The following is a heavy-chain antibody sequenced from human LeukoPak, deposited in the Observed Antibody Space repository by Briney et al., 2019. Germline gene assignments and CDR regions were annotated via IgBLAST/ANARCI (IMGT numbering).Heavy chain of an antibody. D-gene: IGHD3-10*01. CDR2: IKPDGNVQ. CDR1: GFTFSSYW. J-gene: IGHJ4*02. V-gene: IGHV3-7*03. CDR3: ARDFYASGSHDS. Sequence: GRSLRLSCAASGFTFSSYWMTWVRQVPGKGLEWVANIKPDGNVQHYADSVKGRFIISRNNARNSLYLQMNTLRAEDTAIYYCARDFYASGSHDSWGQGTLVTVSS.